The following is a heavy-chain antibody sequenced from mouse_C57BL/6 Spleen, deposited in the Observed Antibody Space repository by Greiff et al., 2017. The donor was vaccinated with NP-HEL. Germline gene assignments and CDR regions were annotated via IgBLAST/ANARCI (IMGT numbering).Heavy chain of an antibody. D-gene: IGHD4-1*01. V-gene: IGHV3-6*01. J-gene: IGHJ2*01. Sequence: EVQLQQSGPGLVKPSQSLSLTCSVTGYSITSGYYWNWIRQFPGNKLEWMGYISYDGSNNYNPSIKNRNSITRDTSKTQFFLKLNSVTTEDTATYYCARNWDPYYFDYWGQGTTLTVSS. CDR1: GYSITSGYY. CDR3: ARNWDPYYFDY. CDR2: ISYDGSN.